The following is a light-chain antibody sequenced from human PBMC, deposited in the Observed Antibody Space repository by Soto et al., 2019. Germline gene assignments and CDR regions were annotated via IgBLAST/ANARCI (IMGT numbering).Light chain of an antibody. CDR2: AAS. Sequence: AIQMTQSPSSLSASVGDRVTITCRASQGIRNDLNWYQQKAGKAPKFLIYAASSLQSGIPSRFSGSGSGTDFTLTISSLQPEDYATYYCLQDYSYPRTFGQGTKVEIK. J-gene: IGKJ1*01. CDR1: QGIRND. CDR3: LQDYSYPRT. V-gene: IGKV1-6*01.